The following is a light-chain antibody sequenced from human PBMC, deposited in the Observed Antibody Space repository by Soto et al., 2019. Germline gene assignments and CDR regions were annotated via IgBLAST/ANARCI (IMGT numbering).Light chain of an antibody. CDR2: GAS. CDR1: QSVFSS. J-gene: IGKJ1*01. CDR3: QRYQIWPA. V-gene: IGKV3-15*01. Sequence: EIVMTQSPATLSVSPGERATLSCRASQSVFSSLAWYQQKPAQAPRLLIYGASTTVTGIPARFTGSGSGTDFTLTISSLQAEDFAVYYCQRYQIWPAFGQGTKVELK.